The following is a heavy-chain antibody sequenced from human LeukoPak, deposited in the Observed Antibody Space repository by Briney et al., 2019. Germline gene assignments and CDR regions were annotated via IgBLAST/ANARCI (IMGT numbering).Heavy chain of an antibody. V-gene: IGHV1-8*01. Sequence: GASVKVSCKTSGYMFTDYDINWVRQATGQGLEWMGWMNPYSGSTGYAQNFQGRVTMTRDTSITTAYMELSSLTSEDTAVYYCARGPTYYYDSSGYETAYYFDYWGQGTLVTVSS. CDR3: ARGPTYYYDSSGYETAYYFDY. D-gene: IGHD3-22*01. CDR1: GYMFTDYD. CDR2: MNPYSGST. J-gene: IGHJ4*02.